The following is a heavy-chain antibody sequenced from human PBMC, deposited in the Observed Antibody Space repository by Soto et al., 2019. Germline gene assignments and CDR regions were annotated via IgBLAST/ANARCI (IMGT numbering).Heavy chain of an antibody. CDR3: ARQLRSCSGGTCRSDY. CDR1: GFTFSDYT. CDR2: ISSNGGDT. D-gene: IGHD2-15*01. J-gene: IGHJ4*02. V-gene: IGHV3-64*07. Sequence: EVQVVESGGGLVQPGGSLRLSCAASGFTFSDYTMTWVRQAPGKGLEYVSAISSNGGDTYYADSVKGRFTISRDNSKNTLYLQAGSVTCEDMAVYFCARQLRSCSGGTCRSDYWGQGTLVTVSA.